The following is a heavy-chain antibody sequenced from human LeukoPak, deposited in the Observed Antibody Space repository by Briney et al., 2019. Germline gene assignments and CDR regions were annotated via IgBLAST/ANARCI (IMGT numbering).Heavy chain of an antibody. CDR1: GGSISSYY. V-gene: IGHV4-4*07. CDR2: IYISGSGST. CDR3: AGSEIDDYSRY. D-gene: IGHD3-16*01. J-gene: IGHJ4*02. Sequence: KPSETLSLTCTVSGGSISSYYWSWIRQPTGKGLEWIGRIYISGSGSTNYNPSLKSRVTLSVDTSKNQFSLKMKTVTVADTAVYYCAGSEIDDYSRYWGQGTRVIVSS.